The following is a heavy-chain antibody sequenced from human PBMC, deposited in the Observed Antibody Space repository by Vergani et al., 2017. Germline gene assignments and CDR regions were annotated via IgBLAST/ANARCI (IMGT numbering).Heavy chain of an antibody. V-gene: IGHV3-33*06. D-gene: IGHD6-19*01. CDR2: TWYDGNNK. CDR3: AKASSGYY. J-gene: IGHJ4*02. CDR1: GFTFNQYG. Sequence: QVQLVESGGGVVQPGRSLRLSCAASGFTFNQYGMHWVRQAPGKGLEWVAVTWYDGNNKQYADSVKGRFTISRDNSKNTLYLQMNSLRAEDTAVYYCAKASSGYYWGQGTLVTVSS.